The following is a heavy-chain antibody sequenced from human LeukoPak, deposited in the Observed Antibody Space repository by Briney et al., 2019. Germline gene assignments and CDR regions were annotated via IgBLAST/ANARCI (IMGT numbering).Heavy chain of an antibody. J-gene: IGHJ6*02. CDR2: FYYSGDT. CDR1: GDSIRGFY. CDR3: ARGGSYSSSRYGMDV. Sequence: SETLSLTCNVSGDSIRGFYWGWIRQPPGKGLEWIGYFYYSGDTNYNPALESRVIISVDTSKNQFSLKLSSVTAADTAVYYCARGGSYSSSRYGMDVWGQGTTVTVSS. V-gene: IGHV4-59*01. D-gene: IGHD6-13*01.